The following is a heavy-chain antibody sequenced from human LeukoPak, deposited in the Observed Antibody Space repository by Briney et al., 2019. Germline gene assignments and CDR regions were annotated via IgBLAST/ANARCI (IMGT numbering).Heavy chain of an antibody. J-gene: IGHJ4*02. D-gene: IGHD2-15*01. CDR1: GYTLTELS. V-gene: IGHV1-24*01. Sequence: ASVTVSCKVSGYTLTELSMHWVRQAPGKGLEWMGGFDPEDGETIYAQKFQGRVTMTEDTSTDTAYMELSSLRSEDTAVYYCARALGRLSRPLDYWGQGTLLTVSS. CDR2: FDPEDGET. CDR3: ARALGRLSRPLDY.